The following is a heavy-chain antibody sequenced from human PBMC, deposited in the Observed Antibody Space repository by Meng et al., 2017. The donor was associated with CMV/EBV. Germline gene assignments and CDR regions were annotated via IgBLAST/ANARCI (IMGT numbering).Heavy chain of an antibody. V-gene: IGHV1-69*04. J-gene: IGHJ2*01. CDR2: LIPILGLA. CDR3: ARGVGYCSSTSCFTPRWGNWYFDL. Sequence: GWVRPSPVQGLAWMERLIPILGLANYAHKFPGRVTLTADKSTSTAYMELSSLRSEDTAVYYCARGVGYCSSTSCFTPRWGNWYFDLWGRGTLVTVSS. D-gene: IGHD2-2*01.